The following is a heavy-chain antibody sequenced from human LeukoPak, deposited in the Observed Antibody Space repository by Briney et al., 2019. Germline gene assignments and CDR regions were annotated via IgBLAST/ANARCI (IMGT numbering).Heavy chain of an antibody. CDR3: ARGQRGLIVHEQGIFDY. CDR2: IIPIFGTA. CDR1: GGTSSSYA. J-gene: IGHJ4*02. V-gene: IGHV1-69*01. D-gene: IGHD3-16*01. Sequence: SVKVSCKASGGTSSSYAISWVRQAPGQGLEWMGGIIPIFGTANYAQKFQGRVTITADESTSTAYMELSSLRSEDTAVYYCARGQRGLIVHEQGIFDYWGQGTLVTVSS.